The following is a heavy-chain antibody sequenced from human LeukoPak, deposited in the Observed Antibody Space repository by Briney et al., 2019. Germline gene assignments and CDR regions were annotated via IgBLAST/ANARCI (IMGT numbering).Heavy chain of an antibody. CDR1: GDSISSYY. Sequence: PSETLSLTCTDSGDSISSYYWIWIRQPPGTGLELIGYIYYRGSTNYNPSLKSRVTISVDTSKNQFSLKLSSVTAADTAVYYCARGVLRYFDWLPKNWYFDLWGRGTLVTASS. D-gene: IGHD3-9*01. J-gene: IGHJ2*01. V-gene: IGHV4-59*01. CDR2: IYYRGST. CDR3: ARGVLRYFDWLPKNWYFDL.